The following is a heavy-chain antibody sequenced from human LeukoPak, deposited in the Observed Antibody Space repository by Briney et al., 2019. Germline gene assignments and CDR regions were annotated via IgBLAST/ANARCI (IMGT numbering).Heavy chain of an antibody. J-gene: IGHJ4*02. CDR3: VKDLLGYCSSTSCYATGPFDY. D-gene: IGHD2-2*01. V-gene: IGHV3-64D*09. CDR1: GFSFSNYA. CDR2: ISTNGGHT. Sequence: GGSLRLSCSASGFSFSNYAMHWVRQAPGKGLEYVSAISTNGGHTYYADSVQGRFTISRDDSKNTLYLQMSGLRAEDTALYYCVKDLLGYCSSTSCYATGPFDYWGQGTLVTVSS.